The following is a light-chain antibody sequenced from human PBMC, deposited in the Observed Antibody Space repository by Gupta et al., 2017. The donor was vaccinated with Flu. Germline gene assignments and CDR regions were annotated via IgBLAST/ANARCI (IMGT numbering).Light chain of an antibody. CDR3: KQRDDWPIT. J-gene: IGKJ4*01. CDR2: DAS. Sequence: EVVLTQSPATLSLSPGERATLSCRASQSVKGALAWYQQKPGQAPGVLDDDASDRPAGIPVKFSGSGSGTVCTIIISTLEPEDFAVNECKQRDDWPITCGGGTKVEIK. CDR1: QSVKGA. V-gene: IGKV3-11*01.